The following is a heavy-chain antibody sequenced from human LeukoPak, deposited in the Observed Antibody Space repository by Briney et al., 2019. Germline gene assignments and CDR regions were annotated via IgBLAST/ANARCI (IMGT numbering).Heavy chain of an antibody. J-gene: IGHJ5*02. CDR2: IYYSGST. CDR1: GGSISSGGYY. Sequence: SETLFLTCTVSGGSISSGGYYWSWIRQHPGKGLEWFGCIYYSGSTYYNPSLKSRVTISVDTSKNQFSLKLSSVTAADTAVYYCARDKYGRFDPWGQGTLVTVSS. D-gene: IGHD2-2*01. V-gene: IGHV4-31*03. CDR3: ARDKYGRFDP.